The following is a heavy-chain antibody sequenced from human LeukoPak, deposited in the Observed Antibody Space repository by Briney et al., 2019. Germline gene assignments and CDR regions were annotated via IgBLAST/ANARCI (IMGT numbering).Heavy chain of an antibody. D-gene: IGHD3-10*01. V-gene: IGHV1-2*02. CDR3: ARLSITMVRGIPY. J-gene: IGHJ4*02. Sequence: ASVKVSCKASGYTFTGYYMHWVRQAPGQGLEWMGWINPNSGGTNYAQKFQGRVTMTRDTSISTAYMELSSLRSEDTAVYYCARLSITMVRGIPYWGQGTLVTVSS. CDR2: INPNSGGT. CDR1: GYTFTGYY.